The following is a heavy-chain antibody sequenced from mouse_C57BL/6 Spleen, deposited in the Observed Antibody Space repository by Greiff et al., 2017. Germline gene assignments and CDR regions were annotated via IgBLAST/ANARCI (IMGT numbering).Heavy chain of an antibody. V-gene: IGHV6-3*01. Sequence: EVHLVESGGGLVQPGGSMKLSCVASGFTFSNYWMNWVRQSPEKGLEWVAQIRLKSDNYATHYAESVKGRFTISRDDSKSSVYLQMNNLRAEDTGIYYCTGGGPGFAYWGQGTLVTVSA. CDR2: IRLKSDNYAT. CDR1: GFTFSNYW. J-gene: IGHJ3*01. CDR3: TGGGPGFAY.